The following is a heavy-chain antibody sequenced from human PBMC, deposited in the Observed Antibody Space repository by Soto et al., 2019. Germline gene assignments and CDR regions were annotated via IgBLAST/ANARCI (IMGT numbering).Heavy chain of an antibody. J-gene: IGHJ5*02. CDR3: ARTEVLRSNWFDP. V-gene: IGHV4-30-4*01. D-gene: IGHD2-8*02. CDR1: GGSISSGDYY. CDR2: IYYSGST. Sequence: SETLSLTCTVSGGSISSGDYYWSWIRQPPGKGLEWIGYIYYSGSTYYNPSLKSRVTISVDTSKNQFSLKLSSVTAADTAVYYCARTEVLRSNWFDPWGQGTLVTVSS.